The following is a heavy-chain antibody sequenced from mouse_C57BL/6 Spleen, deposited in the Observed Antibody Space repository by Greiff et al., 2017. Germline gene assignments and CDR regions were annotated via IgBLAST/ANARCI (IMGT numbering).Heavy chain of an antibody. CDR1: GFTFSSYA. V-gene: IGHV5-4*03. J-gene: IGHJ1*03. D-gene: IGHD1-1*01. CDR2: ISDGGSYT. Sequence: EVMLVESGGGLVKPGGSLKLSCAASGFTFSSYAMSWVCQTPEKRLEWVATISDGGSYTYYPDNVKGRFTISRDNAKNNLYLQMSHLKSEDTAMYYCARNYYGSSYGYFDVWGTGTTVTVSS. CDR3: ARNYYGSSYGYFDV.